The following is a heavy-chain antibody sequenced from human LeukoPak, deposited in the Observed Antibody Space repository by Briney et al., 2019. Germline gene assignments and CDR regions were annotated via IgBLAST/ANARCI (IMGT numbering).Heavy chain of an antibody. CDR1: GDTISNSYNY. J-gene: IGHJ4*02. CDR3: ARHPFQIAVAGIDY. D-gene: IGHD6-19*01. Sequence: SETLSLTCTVSGDTISNSYNYWVWIRQPPGKGLEWIGSMYSGTTYYNPSLKSRVTIFEDTSRNQFSLNLSSVTSADTAVYYCARHPFQIAVAGIDYWGQGTQVTVSS. CDR2: MYSGTT. V-gene: IGHV4-39*01.